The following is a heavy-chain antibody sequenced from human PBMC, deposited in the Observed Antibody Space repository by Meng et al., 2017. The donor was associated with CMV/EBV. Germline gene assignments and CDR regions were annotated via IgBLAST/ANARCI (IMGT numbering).Heavy chain of an antibody. D-gene: IGHD6-13*01. CDR1: GFTFSSYS. Sequence: GESLKISCAASGFTFSSYSMNWVRQAPGKGLEWVSSISSSSSYIYYPDSVKGRFTISRDNAKNSLYLQMNSLRAEDTAVYYCARDLQLFRSSWHPVDIWGQGTMVTVSS. V-gene: IGHV3-21*01. J-gene: IGHJ3*02. CDR2: ISSSSSYI. CDR3: ARDLQLFRSSWHPVDI.